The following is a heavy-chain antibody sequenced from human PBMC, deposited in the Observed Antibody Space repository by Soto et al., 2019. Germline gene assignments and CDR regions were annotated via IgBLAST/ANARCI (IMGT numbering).Heavy chain of an antibody. CDR3: VRTSLGVAAATREDY. J-gene: IGHJ4*02. Sequence: EVQLVESGGGLVQPGGPLRLSCAASGFTFSSYWMHWVRQAPGKGLVWVSRINSDGSSTSYADSVKGRFTISRDNAKNTLYLQMKSLRAEDTAVYYCVRTSLGVAAATREDYWGQGTLGTVS. CDR1: GFTFSSYW. D-gene: IGHD2-15*01. CDR2: INSDGSST. V-gene: IGHV3-74*01.